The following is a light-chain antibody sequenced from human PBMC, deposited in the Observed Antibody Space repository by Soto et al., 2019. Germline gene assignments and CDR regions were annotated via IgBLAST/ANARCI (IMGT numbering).Light chain of an antibody. CDR2: EDN. J-gene: IGLJ2*01. V-gene: IGLV6-57*02. CDR1: SGSIASGY. CDR3: QSSDGNNMV. Sequence: NFMLTQPHSESESPGKTVTISCTGSSGSIASGYVQWYQQRPGSAPTTLIYEDNQRPAGVPDRFSGSIDSSSNSASLTISGLRPEDEADYYCQSSDGNNMVFGGGTKLTVL.